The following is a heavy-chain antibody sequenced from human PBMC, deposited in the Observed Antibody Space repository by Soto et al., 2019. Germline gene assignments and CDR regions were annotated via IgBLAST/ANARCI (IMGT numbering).Heavy chain of an antibody. CDR1: GFTFSSYA. V-gene: IGHV3-30-3*01. CDR3: ARGTAWAFDI. CDR2: ISYDGSNK. J-gene: IGHJ3*02. D-gene: IGHD1-1*01. Sequence: QVQLVESGGGVVQPGGSLRLSCAASGFTFSSYAMHWVRQAPGKGLEWVAVISYDGSNKYYADSVKGRFTISRDNSKNTLYLQMNSLRAEDTAVYYCARGTAWAFDIWGQGRMVTVSS.